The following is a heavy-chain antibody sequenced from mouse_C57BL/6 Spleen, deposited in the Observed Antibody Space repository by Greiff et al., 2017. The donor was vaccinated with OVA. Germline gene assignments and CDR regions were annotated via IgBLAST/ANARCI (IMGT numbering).Heavy chain of an antibody. V-gene: IGHV1-69*01. CDR3: ARRGKNYDGYLFAY. J-gene: IGHJ3*01. Sequence: QVQLQQPGAELVMPGASVKLSCKASGYTFTSYWMRWVKQRPGQGLEWIGEIDPSDSYTNYNQKFKGKSTLTVDKSSSTAYMQLSSLTSEDSAVYYCARRGKNYDGYLFAYWGQGTLVTVSA. CDR2: IDPSDSYT. D-gene: IGHD2-3*01. CDR1: GYTFTSYW.